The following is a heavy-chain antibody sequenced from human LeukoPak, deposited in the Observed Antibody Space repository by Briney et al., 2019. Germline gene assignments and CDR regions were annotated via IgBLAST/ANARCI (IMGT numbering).Heavy chain of an antibody. Sequence: SETLSLTCVVSGGSLISTGHHWGWIRQTPGKGLEWIGSMSHSGTTYYNPSLKSRVTISVDTSKNQFSLKLSSVTAADTAVYYCAGGDYDFWSGSIWGQGTLVTVSS. D-gene: IGHD3-3*01. CDR1: GGSLISTGHH. CDR3: AGGDYDFWSGSI. CDR2: MSHSGTT. J-gene: IGHJ4*02. V-gene: IGHV4-39*01.